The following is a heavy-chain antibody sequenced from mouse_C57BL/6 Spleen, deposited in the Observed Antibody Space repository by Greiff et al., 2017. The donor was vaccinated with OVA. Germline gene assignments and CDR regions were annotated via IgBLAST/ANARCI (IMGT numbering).Heavy chain of an antibody. CDR1: GFTFSSYA. CDR2: ISDGGSYT. Sequence: EVKVVESGGGLVKPGGSLKLSCAASGFTFSSYAMSWVRQTPEKRLEWVATISDGGSYTYYPDNVKGRFTISRDNAKNNLYLQMSHLKSEDTAMYYCAREAYGWGFDYWGQGTTLTVSS. V-gene: IGHV5-4*01. D-gene: IGHD1-1*01. J-gene: IGHJ2*01. CDR3: AREAYGWGFDY.